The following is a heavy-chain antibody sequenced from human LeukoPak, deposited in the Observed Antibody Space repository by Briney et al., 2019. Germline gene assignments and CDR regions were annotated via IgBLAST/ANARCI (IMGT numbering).Heavy chain of an antibody. V-gene: IGHV3-23*01. CDR2: ISGSGGST. Sequence: GGSLRLSCAASGFTFSSYAMSWVRQAPGKGLEWVSAISGSGGSTYYADSVRGRFTISRDNSKNTLYLQRNSVMAEDTTVYDCGKIYCSSTSCYFGYYYYGMDVWGQGTKVTVSS. CDR1: GFTFSSYA. D-gene: IGHD2-2*01. CDR3: GKIYCSSTSCYFGYYYYGMDV. J-gene: IGHJ6*02.